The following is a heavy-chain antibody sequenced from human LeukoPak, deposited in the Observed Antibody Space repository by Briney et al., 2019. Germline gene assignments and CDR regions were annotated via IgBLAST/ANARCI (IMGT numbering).Heavy chain of an antibody. CDR2: ISGSGGST. J-gene: IGHJ6*03. D-gene: IGHD3-22*01. Sequence: GGSLRLSCAASGFTFSSYSMNWVRQAPGKGLEWVSAISGSGGSTYYADSVKGRFTISRDNSKNTLFLQMNSLRAEDTAVYYCAKCLDYYDSSGYFYYYYMDVWGKGTTVTVSS. CDR1: GFTFSSYS. CDR3: AKCLDYYDSSGYFYYYYMDV. V-gene: IGHV3-23*01.